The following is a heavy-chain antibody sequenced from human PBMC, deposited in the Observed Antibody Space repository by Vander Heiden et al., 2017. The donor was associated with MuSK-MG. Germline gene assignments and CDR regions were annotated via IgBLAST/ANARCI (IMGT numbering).Heavy chain of an antibody. CDR2: IKQDGREK. V-gene: IGHV3-7*01. J-gene: IGHJ4*02. CDR1: GFTFSGYW. Sequence: EVQLVESGGGLVQPGGSPRLSCAASGFTFSGYWMSWVRQAPGKGLEWVANIKQDGREKDYVDSVKGRFTISRDNAKNSLYMKMNSLRAEDTAVYYCARDRSWADYWGQGTLVTVSS. D-gene: IGHD3-16*02. CDR3: ARDRSWADY.